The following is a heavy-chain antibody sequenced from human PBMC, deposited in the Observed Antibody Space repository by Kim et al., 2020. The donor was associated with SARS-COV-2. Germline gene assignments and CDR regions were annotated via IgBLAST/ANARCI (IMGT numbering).Heavy chain of an antibody. D-gene: IGHD6-13*01. CDR2: ISSSSSTI. CDR1: GFTFSSYS. Sequence: GGSLRLSCAASGFTFSSYSMNWVRQAPGKGLEWVSYISSSSSTIYYADSVKGRFTISRDNAKNSLYLQMNSLRDEDTAVYYCARDNPFPAAAGTNYYYGMDVWGQGTTVTVSS. CDR3: ARDNPFPAAAGTNYYYGMDV. J-gene: IGHJ6*02. V-gene: IGHV3-48*02.